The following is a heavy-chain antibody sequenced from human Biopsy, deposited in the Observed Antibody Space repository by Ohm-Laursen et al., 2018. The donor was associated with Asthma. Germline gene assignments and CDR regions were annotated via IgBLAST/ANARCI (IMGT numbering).Heavy chain of an antibody. V-gene: IGHV4-31*03. CDR1: GDSITSGGCC. CDR2: IHHSGTS. J-gene: IGHJ4*02. Sequence: TLSLPCTVSGDSITSGGCCWTWIRQPPGKGLEWIGYIHHSGTSHFNPSLKSRVSFSRDTSKNQFSLRLSSVTAADPAMYYCARIPRRSGSYFVDYWGQGTLVTVSS. D-gene: IGHD3-22*01. CDR3: ARIPRRSGSYFVDY.